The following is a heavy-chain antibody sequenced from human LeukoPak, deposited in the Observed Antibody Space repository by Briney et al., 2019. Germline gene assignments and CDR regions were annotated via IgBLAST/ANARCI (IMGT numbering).Heavy chain of an antibody. J-gene: IGHJ3*02. D-gene: IGHD2-2*01. Sequence: GASVKVSCKASGYTFTSYGISWVRQAPGQGLEWMGIINPRGGSTSYAQKFQGRVTMTRDTSTSTVYMELSSLRSEDTAVYYCARSIVVVPAAMHDAFDIWGQGTMVTVSS. V-gene: IGHV1-46*01. CDR1: GYTFTSYG. CDR3: ARSIVVVPAAMHDAFDI. CDR2: INPRGGST.